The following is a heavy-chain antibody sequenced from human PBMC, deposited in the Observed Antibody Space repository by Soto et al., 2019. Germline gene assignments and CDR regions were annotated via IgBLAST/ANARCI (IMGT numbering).Heavy chain of an antibody. CDR2: IYYSGST. Sequence: PSETLSLTCTVSGGSISSSSYYWGWIRQPPGKGLEWIGSIYYSGSTYYNPSLKSRVTISVDTSKNQFSLKVSSVTAADTAVYYCARFVYGDYISDNWFDTWGQGTQVTVSS. CDR1: GGSISSSSYY. D-gene: IGHD4-17*01. J-gene: IGHJ5*02. CDR3: ARFVYGDYISDNWFDT. V-gene: IGHV4-39*01.